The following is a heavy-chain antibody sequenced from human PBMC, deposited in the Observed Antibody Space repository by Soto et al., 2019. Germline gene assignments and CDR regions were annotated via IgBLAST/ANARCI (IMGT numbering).Heavy chain of an antibody. CDR3: ARPRYYYDSTTYSDGQPADY. CDR1: GGSVSSDDHY. D-gene: IGHD3-22*01. CDR2: IFYSGSA. V-gene: IGHV4-30-4*01. Sequence: SETLSLTCTVSGGSVSSDDHYWNWIRQPPGKGLEWIGYIFYSGSAYYNPSLQSRVTISVDTSNNQFSLKLNSVTAADTAMFYCARPRYYYDSTTYSDGQPADYWGLGTLVTVSS. J-gene: IGHJ4*02.